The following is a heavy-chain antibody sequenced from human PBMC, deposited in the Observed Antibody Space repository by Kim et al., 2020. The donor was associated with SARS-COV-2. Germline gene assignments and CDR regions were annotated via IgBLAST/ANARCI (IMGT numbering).Heavy chain of an antibody. CDR2: ISGSGGST. Sequence: GGSLRLSCAASGFTFSSYAMSWVRQAPGKGLEWVSAISGSGGSTYYADSVKGRFTISRDNSKNTLYLQMNSLRAEDTAVYYCAKDPRVLLWFGELLSPVSYFDLWGRGTLVTVSS. CDR3: AKDPRVLLWFGELLSPVSYFDL. CDR1: GFTFSSYA. D-gene: IGHD3-10*01. V-gene: IGHV3-23*01. J-gene: IGHJ2*01.